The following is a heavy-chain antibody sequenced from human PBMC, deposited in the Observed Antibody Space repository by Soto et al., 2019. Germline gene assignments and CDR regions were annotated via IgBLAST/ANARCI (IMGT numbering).Heavy chain of an antibody. J-gene: IGHJ6*02. CDR3: ARLGYYYGSGSYLPHGLDG. D-gene: IGHD3-10*01. V-gene: IGHV5-51*01. CDR1: GYSFTSYW. CDR2: IYPGDSDT. Sequence: GESLKISCKGAGYSFTSYWIGWVRQMPGKGLEWMGIIYPGDSDTRYSPSFQGQVTISADKSISTAYLQWSSLKASDTAMYYCARLGYYYGSGSYLPHGLDGWGQGTTVTVS.